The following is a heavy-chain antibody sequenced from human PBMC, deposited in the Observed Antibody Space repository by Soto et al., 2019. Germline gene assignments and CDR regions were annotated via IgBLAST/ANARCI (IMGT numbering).Heavy chain of an antibody. CDR1: GGSISNYY. CDR3: AGDRTGRDFLTGQV. J-gene: IGHJ4*02. D-gene: IGHD3-9*01. Sequence: QVQLQESGPGLVKPSETLSLTCTVSGGSISNYYWSWIRQPPGKGLEWIGYIYYSGNTNYNPSLKSRVTIALDTYKNKVSMELGLVTAADRAVYDCAGDRTGRDFLTGQVWGQGTMVTVSS. CDR2: IYYSGNT. V-gene: IGHV4-59*01.